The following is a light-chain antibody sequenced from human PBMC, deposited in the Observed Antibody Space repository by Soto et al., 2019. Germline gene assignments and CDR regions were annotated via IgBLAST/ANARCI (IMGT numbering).Light chain of an antibody. J-gene: IGKJ2*01. Sequence: DIQMTQSPSSLSASVGDRVTITCQASQDINNYLNWYQQKPGKAPELLIYHASNLEAGVPSRFSGSGSRTHFTFTISSLQPEDVATYYCQQYDNVPSYTCGQGTKLEIK. V-gene: IGKV1-33*01. CDR3: QQYDNVPSYT. CDR2: HAS. CDR1: QDINNY.